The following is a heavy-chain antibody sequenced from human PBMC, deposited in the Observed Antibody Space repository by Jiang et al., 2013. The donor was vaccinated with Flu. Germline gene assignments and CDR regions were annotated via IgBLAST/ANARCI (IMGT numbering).Heavy chain of an antibody. J-gene: IGHJ4*02. V-gene: IGHV3-74*01. Sequence: QLVESGGGLVQPGGSLRLSCAASGFTFSSYWMHWVRQAPGKGLVWVSRINSDGSSTSYADSVKGRFTISRDNAKNTLYLQMNSLRAEDTAVYYCARDPSSGWYRGDYFDYWGQGTLVTVSS. CDR3: ARDPSSGWYRGDYFDY. CDR1: GFTFSSYW. CDR2: INSDGSST. D-gene: IGHD6-19*01.